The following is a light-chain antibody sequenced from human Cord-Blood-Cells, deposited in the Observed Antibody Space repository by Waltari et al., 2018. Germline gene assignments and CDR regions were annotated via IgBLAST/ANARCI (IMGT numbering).Light chain of an antibody. CDR1: QSVSSSY. CDR3: QQYGSSPGLT. Sequence: EIVLTQSPGTLSLSPGARATLSCRASQSVSSSYLAWYQQKPGQAPRLLIYGASRRATGIPDRFSCSGSGTDFTLTISRLEPEDFAVYYCQQYGSSPGLTFGGGTKVEIK. V-gene: IGKV3-20*01. CDR2: GAS. J-gene: IGKJ4*01.